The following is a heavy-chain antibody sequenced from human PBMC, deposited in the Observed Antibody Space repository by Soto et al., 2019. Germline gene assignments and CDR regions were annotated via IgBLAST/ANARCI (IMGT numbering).Heavy chain of an antibody. CDR1: GYDFKNFW. Sequence: GASLKISCRASGYDFKNFWIGWVRQMPGKGLEWVGIIFPRDSDVRYSPSFQGRVTISADKSINAAYLQWSGLKASDTAMYYCARHFDCSTTSCYIDYWGQGSPVTVSS. V-gene: IGHV5-51*01. CDR3: ARHFDCSTTSCYIDY. D-gene: IGHD2-2*01. CDR2: IFPRDSDV. J-gene: IGHJ4*03.